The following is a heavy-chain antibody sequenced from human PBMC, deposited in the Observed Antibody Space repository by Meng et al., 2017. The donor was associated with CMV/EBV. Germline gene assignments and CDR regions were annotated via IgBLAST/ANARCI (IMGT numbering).Heavy chain of an antibody. CDR1: GGSFSRYY. V-gene: IGHV4-34*01. CDR2: INQSGST. D-gene: IGHD2-15*01. J-gene: IGHJ4*02. CDR3: ARPKGGSLLRAPFDY. Sequence: QVPVKPCGEGMWWPSSTLARPCAVDGGSFSRYYWSWIRQHPGKGPGWIGEINQSGSTNYTPSIKSRVTRSVDTSKSQFSLKLSSVTAADTAVYYCARPKGGSLLRAPFDYWGQGTLVTVSS.